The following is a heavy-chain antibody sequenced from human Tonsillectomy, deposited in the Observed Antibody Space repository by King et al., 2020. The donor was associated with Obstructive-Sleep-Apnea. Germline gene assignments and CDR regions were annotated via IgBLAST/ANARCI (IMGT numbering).Heavy chain of an antibody. CDR3: GRWTVTTQIDY. CDR2: IYHTGST. J-gene: IGHJ4*02. CDR1: GASISSANW. D-gene: IGHD4-11*01. V-gene: IGHV4-4*02. Sequence: VQLQESGPGLVKPSGTLSLTCAVSGASISSANWWSWVRQPPGKGLEWIGEIYHTGSTNYNPSLKSRVTISVDKAENQFSLKLNSRTAADTAVYYCGRWTVTTQIDYWGRGTLVTVSS.